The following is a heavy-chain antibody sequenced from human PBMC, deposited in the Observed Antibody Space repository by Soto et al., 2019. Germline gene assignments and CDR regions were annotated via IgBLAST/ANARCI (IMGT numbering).Heavy chain of an antibody. CDR1: GYTFTNYA. V-gene: IGHV1-3*01. CDR2: SNADNGDS. J-gene: IGHJ4*02. CDR3: ARDLRGGVYFDY. D-gene: IGHD2-8*01. Sequence: QVHLVQSGAEVRDPGASVKVSCKTSGYTFTNYAMLWVRQAPGQRLEWMGWSNADNGDSKYSQRFQGRVTLTWDTSATTIYMELTSLTSGDTAVYYCARDLRGGVYFDYWGQGTLVTVSS.